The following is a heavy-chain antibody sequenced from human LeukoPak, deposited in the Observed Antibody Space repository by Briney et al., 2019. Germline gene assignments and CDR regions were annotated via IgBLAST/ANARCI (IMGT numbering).Heavy chain of an antibody. Sequence: SETLSLTCTVSGGSISSYYWSWIRQPAGKGLEWIGRIYTSGSTNYNPSLKSRVTMSVDTSKNQFSLKLSSVTAADTAVYYCARDPSAGTTTNYYYYMDVWGKGTTVTVSS. V-gene: IGHV4-4*07. D-gene: IGHD1-7*01. CDR3: ARDPSAGTTTNYYYYMDV. CDR1: GGSISSYY. J-gene: IGHJ6*03. CDR2: IYTSGST.